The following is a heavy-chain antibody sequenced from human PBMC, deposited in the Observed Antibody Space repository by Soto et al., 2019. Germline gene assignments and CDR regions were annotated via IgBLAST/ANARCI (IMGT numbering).Heavy chain of an antibody. CDR2: IYSGGTT. V-gene: IGHV3-53*01. D-gene: IGHD1-1*01. CDR3: ARESDDSYFAH. Sequence: EVQLVESGGGLIQPGGSLRLSCAASGFTVSSNYMSWVRQAPGKGLEWVSVIYSGGTTYYADSVKGRFTISRANSKNNMYLQMNSLRAEDTAVYYFARESDDSYFAHWGQGTLVTVSS. J-gene: IGHJ4*02. CDR1: GFTVSSNY.